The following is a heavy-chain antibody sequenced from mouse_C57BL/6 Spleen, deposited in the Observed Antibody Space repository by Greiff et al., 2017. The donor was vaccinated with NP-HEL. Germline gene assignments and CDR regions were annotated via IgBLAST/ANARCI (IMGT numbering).Heavy chain of an antibody. CDR2: FHPYNDDT. CDR3: ARRIYYYGSSYGWYAMDY. D-gene: IGHD1-1*01. CDR1: GYTFTTYP. Sequence: VKLQESGAELVKPGASVKMSCKASGYTFTTYPIEWMKQNHGKSLEWIGNFHPYNDDTKYNEKFKGKATLTVEKSSSTVYLELSRLTSDDSAVYYCARRIYYYGSSYGWYAMDYWGQGTSVTVSS. J-gene: IGHJ4*01. V-gene: IGHV1-47*01.